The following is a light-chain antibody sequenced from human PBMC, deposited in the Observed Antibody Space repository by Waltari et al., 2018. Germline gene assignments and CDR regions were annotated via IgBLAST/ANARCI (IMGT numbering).Light chain of an antibody. V-gene: IGKV1-8*01. CDR3: QQYYSYPYT. CDR1: QGISSY. CDR2: AAS. J-gene: IGKJ2*01. Sequence: AIRMTQSPSSFSASPGDRVTTTCRSSQGISSYFAWYQQKPGKAPKLLIYAASTLQSGVPSRFSGSGSGTDFTLTISCLQSEDFATYYCQQYYSYPYTFGQGTKLEIK.